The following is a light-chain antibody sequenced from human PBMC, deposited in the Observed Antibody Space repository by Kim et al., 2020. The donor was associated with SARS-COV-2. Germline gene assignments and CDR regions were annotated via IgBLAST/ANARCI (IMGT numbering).Light chain of an antibody. CDR3: GTWDSSLSELV. J-gene: IGLJ3*02. V-gene: IGLV1-51*01. CDR2: DNN. Sequence: GQKVTISCSGSSSNIGNNYVSWYQQLPGTAPKLLIYDNNKRPSGVPDRFSGSKSGTSATLGITGLQTGDEADYYCGTWDSSLSELVFGGGTQLTVL. CDR1: SSNIGNNY.